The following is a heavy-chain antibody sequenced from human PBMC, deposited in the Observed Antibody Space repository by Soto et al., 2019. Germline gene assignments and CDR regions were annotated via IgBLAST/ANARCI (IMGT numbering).Heavy chain of an antibody. CDR1: GYTFIDYY. V-gene: IGHV1-2*02. Sequence: ASVKVSCKASGYTFIDYYLHWVRQAPGQGLEWLGRINPKSGDTIYAQKFQGRVTMTRDTSINTAYMELMNLRYDDTAVYYCARGDVNWFDTWGQGTQVTVSS. J-gene: IGHJ5*02. D-gene: IGHD2-21*02. CDR2: INPKSGDT. CDR3: ARGDVNWFDT.